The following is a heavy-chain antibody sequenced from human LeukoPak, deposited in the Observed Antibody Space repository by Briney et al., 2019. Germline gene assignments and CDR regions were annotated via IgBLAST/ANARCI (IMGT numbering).Heavy chain of an antibody. CDR2: ISAYNGNT. CDR1: GYTFTNYG. J-gene: IGHJ4*02. D-gene: IGHD6-13*01. Sequence: VKVSCKASGYTFTNYGISWVRQAPGQGLEWMGWISAYNGNTDYAQNLQGRVTMTTDTLTSPAYMELRSLRSDDTAVYYCARDQSLVAYSSTWFDYWGQGTPVTVSS. V-gene: IGHV1-18*01. CDR3: ARDQSLVAYSSTWFDY.